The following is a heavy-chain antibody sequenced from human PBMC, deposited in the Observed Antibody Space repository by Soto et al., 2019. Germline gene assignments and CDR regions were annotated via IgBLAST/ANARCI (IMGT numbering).Heavy chain of an antibody. J-gene: IGHJ4*02. CDR1: GFTFATTW. Sequence: EVHLMESGGALVKPGGSLRLSCVASGFTFATTWMNWVRQAPGKGLEWVGRIKAKADGGTTAYAAPVKGRFTISRDDSSHTLFLQMNNLKIDDTAIYYCSTVRTYWGQGTLGTVSS. V-gene: IGHV3-15*07. CDR2: IKAKADGGTT. CDR3: STVRTY.